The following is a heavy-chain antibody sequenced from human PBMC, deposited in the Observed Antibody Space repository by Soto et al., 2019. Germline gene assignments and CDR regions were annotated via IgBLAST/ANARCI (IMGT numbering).Heavy chain of an antibody. CDR3: ARDSSMTTVTTPALYYYYGMDV. CDR1: GYTFTSYY. Sequence: GASVKVSCKASGYTFTSYYMHWVRQAPGQGLEWMGKINPSGGSTSYAQKFQGRVTMTRDTSTSTVYMELSSLRSEDTAVYYCARDSSMTTVTTPALYYYYGMDVWGQGTTVTVSS. D-gene: IGHD4-17*01. V-gene: IGHV1-46*01. J-gene: IGHJ6*02. CDR2: INPSGGST.